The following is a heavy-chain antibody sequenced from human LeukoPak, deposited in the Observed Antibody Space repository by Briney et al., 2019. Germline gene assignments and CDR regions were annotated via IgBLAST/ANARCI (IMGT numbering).Heavy chain of an antibody. CDR2: ISRSGSNI. CDR1: AFTFSDYY. Sequence: GGSLRLSCAASAFTFSDYYMTWIRQAPGRGLEWVSYISRSGSNIYYADSVKGRFTVSRDDAKNSLYLQMNSLRVEDTAMYYCARYIYGHLDYLGQGTLVTVSS. CDR3: ARYIYGHLDY. J-gene: IGHJ4*02. D-gene: IGHD5-18*01. V-gene: IGHV3-11*01.